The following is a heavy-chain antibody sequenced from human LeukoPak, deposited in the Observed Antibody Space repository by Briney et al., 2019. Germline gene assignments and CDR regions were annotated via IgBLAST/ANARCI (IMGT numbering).Heavy chain of an antibody. D-gene: IGHD5-12*01. J-gene: IGHJ4*02. CDR2: IYTSGSA. Sequence: SETLSLTCTVSGGSISSYYWSWIRQPAGKGLEWIGRIYTSGSANCNPSLKSRVTMSVDTSKNQFSLKLSSMTAADTAVYYCAREDSRSGAPLDYWGQGTLVTVSS. CDR1: GGSISSYY. V-gene: IGHV4-4*07. CDR3: AREDSRSGAPLDY.